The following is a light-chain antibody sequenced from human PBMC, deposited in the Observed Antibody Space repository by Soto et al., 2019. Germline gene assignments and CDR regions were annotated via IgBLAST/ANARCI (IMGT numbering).Light chain of an antibody. J-gene: IGLJ1*01. CDR1: SSNIGTGYD. V-gene: IGLV1-40*01. CDR2: GNN. CDR3: QSFDGRLSGSV. Sequence: QSVLTQPPSVSGAPGQRVTIPCTGSSSNIGTGYDVQWYQQLPGTAPKLLIYGNNNRPSGVPDRFSGSKSGTSASLAITGLQAEDEADYYCQSFDGRLSGSVFGTGTKLTV.